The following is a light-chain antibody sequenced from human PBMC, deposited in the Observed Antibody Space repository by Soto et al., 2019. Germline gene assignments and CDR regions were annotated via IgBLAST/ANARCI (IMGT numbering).Light chain of an antibody. Sequence: DIQMTQSPSTLSASLGDRVTITCRASQTVNAWLAWYQHKPGKAPKPLIYDASSLESGVPARFSGSGSGTEFILTISSLQPDDVGTYYCQQYNTHSGTLGQGTKVDIK. J-gene: IGKJ1*01. V-gene: IGKV1-5*01. CDR3: QQYNTHSGT. CDR1: QTVNAW. CDR2: DAS.